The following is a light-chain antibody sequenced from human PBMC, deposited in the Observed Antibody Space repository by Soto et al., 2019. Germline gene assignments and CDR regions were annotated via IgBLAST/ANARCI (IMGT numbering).Light chain of an antibody. CDR3: QQANSFPLT. CDR1: QGISSW. V-gene: IGKV1D-12*01. CDR2: PAS. J-gene: IGKJ4*01. Sequence: DIQMTQSPSSVSASVGDRVTITCRASQGISSWLVWYQQKPGKAPKVLISPASTLQSGVPSRFSGSGSGTDFTLTISSLQPEDFATYYCQQANSFPLTFGGGTKVEIK.